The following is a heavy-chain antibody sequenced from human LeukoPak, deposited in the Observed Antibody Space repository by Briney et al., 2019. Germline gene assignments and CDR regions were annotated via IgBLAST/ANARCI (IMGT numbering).Heavy chain of an antibody. CDR1: GGSISSGSYY. CDR2: IYYSGST. Sequence: SETLSLTCTVSGGSISSGSYYWSWIRQPAGKGLEWIGSIYYSGSTCYNPSLKSRVTISVDTSKNQFSLKLSSVTAADTAVYYCARHEDINYDILTGYYFPNWFDPWGQGTLVTVSS. CDR3: ARHEDINYDILTGYYFPNWFDP. V-gene: IGHV4-39*01. J-gene: IGHJ5*02. D-gene: IGHD3-9*01.